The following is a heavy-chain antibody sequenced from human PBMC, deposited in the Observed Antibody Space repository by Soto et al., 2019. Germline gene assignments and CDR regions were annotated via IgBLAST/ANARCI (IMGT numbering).Heavy chain of an antibody. J-gene: IGHJ6*02. CDR3: HLWAWTVRTSYHYGADA. V-gene: IGHV3-21*01. CDR1: EFTFSIYT. D-gene: IGHD4-4*01. CDR2: IVSVGDDI. Sequence: RGSLRLSCAISEFTFSIYTMNWVRQAPGKVLEWVASIVSVGDDIYYTDSVKGRFTISRDSANHSLFPQMNRLRADDAAVYYCHLWAWTVRTSYHYGADAWGQGTTVTVSS.